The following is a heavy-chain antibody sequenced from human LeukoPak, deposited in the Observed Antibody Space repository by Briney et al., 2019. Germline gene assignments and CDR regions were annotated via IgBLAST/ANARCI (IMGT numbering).Heavy chain of an antibody. Sequence: GGSLRLSCAASGFTFSSYSMNWVRQAPGKGLEWVSSISSSSSYIYYADSVKGRFTISRDNAKNSLYLQMNSLSAEDTGVYYCARDGEHVLAHDYWGQGTLVTVSS. D-gene: IGHD3-10*01. CDR1: GFTFSSYS. J-gene: IGHJ4*02. V-gene: IGHV3-21*01. CDR2: ISSSSSYI. CDR3: ARDGEHVLAHDY.